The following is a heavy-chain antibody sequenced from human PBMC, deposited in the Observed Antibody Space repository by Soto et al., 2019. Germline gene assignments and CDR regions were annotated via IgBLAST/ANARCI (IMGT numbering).Heavy chain of an antibody. V-gene: IGHV1-8*01. CDR3: AGTVAGDYYFDY. Sequence: ASVKVSCKASGYTFTSYDINWVRQATGQGLEWMGWMDPNGGNTGYAQKFQGRVTMTRNTSISTAYMELSSLRSEDTAVYYCAGTVAGDYYFDYWGQGTLVTVSS. CDR1: GYTFTSYD. J-gene: IGHJ4*02. D-gene: IGHD6-19*01. CDR2: MDPNGGNT.